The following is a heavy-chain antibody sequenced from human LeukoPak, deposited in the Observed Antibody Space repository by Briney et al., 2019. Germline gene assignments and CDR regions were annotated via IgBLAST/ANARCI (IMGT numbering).Heavy chain of an antibody. V-gene: IGHV1-18*01. CDR2: IGGYDGDR. D-gene: IGHD3-22*01. J-gene: IGHJ4*02. Sequence: AASVKVSCKASGFTFISYGFSWVRQAPGQGLEWVGWIGGYDGDRHYGEKFQGRVTITTDTSTSTVYMEMRSLRSDDTAVYYCARDLWSVYDAGGYYRDFDYWGQG. CDR1: GFTFISYG. CDR3: ARDLWSVYDAGGYYRDFDY.